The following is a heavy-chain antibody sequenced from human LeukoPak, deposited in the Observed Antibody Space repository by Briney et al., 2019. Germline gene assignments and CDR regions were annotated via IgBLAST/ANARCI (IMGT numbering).Heavy chain of an antibody. CDR1: GESISGFY. CDR2: IYYSGST. V-gene: IGHV4-59*12. J-gene: IGHJ3*02. Sequence: PSETLSLTCTVSGESISGFYWTWIRQPPGKGLEWIGYIYYSGSTNYNPFLKSRVTISVDTSKNQFALKLNSVTAADTAVYYCAKSNGYGLIDIWGQGTMVTVSS. CDR3: AKSNGYGLIDI. D-gene: IGHD3-10*01.